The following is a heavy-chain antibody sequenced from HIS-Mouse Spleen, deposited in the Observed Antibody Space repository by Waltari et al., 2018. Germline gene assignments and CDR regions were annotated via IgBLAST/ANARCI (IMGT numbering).Heavy chain of an antibody. D-gene: IGHD6-13*01. Sequence: QVQLAQSGAEVKKPGSSLNVSCKASGGTCSSYSISWALQAPGQGFEWQGMIIPVLGIANYAKKFQGRVTITADKSTSTAYMELSSLRSEDTAVYYCARHPEIAAAVGAFDIWGQGTMVTVSS. V-gene: IGHV1-69*04. CDR1: GGTCSSYS. J-gene: IGHJ3*02. CDR3: ARHPEIAAAVGAFDI. CDR2: IIPVLGIA.